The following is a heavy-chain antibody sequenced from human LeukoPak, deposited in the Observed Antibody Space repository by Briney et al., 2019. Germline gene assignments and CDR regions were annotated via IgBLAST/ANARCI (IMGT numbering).Heavy chain of an antibody. CDR1: GFTFSDYY. CDR3: ARLHDYGDSEVFDY. J-gene: IGHJ4*02. Sequence: GGSLRLSCAASGFTFSDYYMSWIRQAPGKGLEWVSYISSSSSYTNYADSVKGRFTISRDNAKNSLYLQMNSLRAEDTAVYYCARLHDYGDSEVFDYWGQGTLVTVSS. V-gene: IGHV3-11*06. CDR2: ISSSSSYT. D-gene: IGHD4-17*01.